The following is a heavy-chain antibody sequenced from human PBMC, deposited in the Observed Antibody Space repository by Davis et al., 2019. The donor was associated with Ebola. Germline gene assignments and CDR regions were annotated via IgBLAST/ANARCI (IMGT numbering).Heavy chain of an antibody. D-gene: IGHD4-17*01. J-gene: IGHJ6*02. Sequence: PGGSLRLSCAASGVTFDAYAMTWVRQTPRKGLECVAAATSSGGCTYHAASVKVRFIISRDNSKNTLNLQMKSRWAEDTAVYHCAGAVQGVEATVPYYYYGMDVWGQGTTVTVSS. CDR1: GVTFDAYA. CDR2: ATSSGGCT. V-gene: IGHV3-23*01. CDR3: AGAVQGVEATVPYYYYGMDV.